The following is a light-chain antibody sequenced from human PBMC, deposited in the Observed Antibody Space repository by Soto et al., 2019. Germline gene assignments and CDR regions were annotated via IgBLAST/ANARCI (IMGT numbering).Light chain of an antibody. CDR1: SSDVGGYNY. CDR2: DVT. J-gene: IGLJ1*01. V-gene: IGLV2-14*01. Sequence: QSALTQPASVSGAPGQSITVSCTGTSSDVGGYNYVSWYQQYPGKVPRLMIYDVTNRPSGVSNRFSGSKSGNTASLTISGLQAEDEADYYCSSYRRGSTYVFGTGTKVPVL. CDR3: SSYRRGSTYV.